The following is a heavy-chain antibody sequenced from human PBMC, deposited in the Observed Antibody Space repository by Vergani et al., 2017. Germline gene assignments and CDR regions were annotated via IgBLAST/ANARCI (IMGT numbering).Heavy chain of an antibody. CDR1: GYIFSNFW. CDR2: IYPGDSEV. V-gene: IGHV5-51*01. J-gene: IGHJ3*01. CDR3: AGGGYSSENGGALQL. D-gene: IGHD5-12*01. Sequence: EKHLVQSGSETTKPGESLKISCQAFGYIFSNFWIGWVRQRPGRGLEWMGIIYPGDSEVKSNPTFRGQVIFSVDTSVNTAYQQWRGLQASETATYFCAGGGYSSENGGALQLWGQGTNITVSS.